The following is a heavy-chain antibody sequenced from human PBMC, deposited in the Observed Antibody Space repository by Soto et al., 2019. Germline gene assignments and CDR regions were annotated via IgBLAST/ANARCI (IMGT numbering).Heavy chain of an antibody. D-gene: IGHD6-19*01. CDR2: IIPIFGTA. J-gene: IGHJ4*02. CDR1: GGTFSSYA. CDR3: ARANSGWYGADY. Sequence: ALVKVSCKASGGTFSSYAISWVRQAPGQGLEWMGGIIPIFGTANYAQKFQGRVTITADESTSTAYMELSSLRSEDTAVYYCARANSGWYGADYWGQGTLVTVSS. V-gene: IGHV1-69*13.